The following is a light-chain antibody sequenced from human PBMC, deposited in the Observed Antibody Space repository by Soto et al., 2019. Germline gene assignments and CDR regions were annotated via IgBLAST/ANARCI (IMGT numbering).Light chain of an antibody. V-gene: IGKV3D-7*01. Sequence: EIFLTLSPVTLSLSPGERATLSCRASQSVSSSNLAWYQQKPGQAPRLLIYGASTRATGIPARFSGSGSGTEFTLTISSLQPDDFATYYCQHYNSYSEAFGQGTKV. CDR2: GAS. J-gene: IGKJ1*01. CDR3: QHYNSYSEA. CDR1: QSVSSSN.